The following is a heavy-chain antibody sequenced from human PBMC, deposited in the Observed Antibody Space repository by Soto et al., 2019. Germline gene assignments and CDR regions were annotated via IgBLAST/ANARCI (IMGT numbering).Heavy chain of an antibody. J-gene: IGHJ5*02. D-gene: IGHD2-2*01. CDR1: GYTFTGYY. V-gene: IGHV1-2*04. Sequence: QVQLVQSGAEVKKPGASVKVSCKASGYTFTGYYMHWVRQAPGQGLEWMGWINPNSGGTNYAQKFQGWVIMTRDTSISTAYMELSRLRSDDTAVYYCARGRCSSTSCYVEDWFDPWGQGTLVTVSS. CDR3: ARGRCSSTSCYVEDWFDP. CDR2: INPNSGGT.